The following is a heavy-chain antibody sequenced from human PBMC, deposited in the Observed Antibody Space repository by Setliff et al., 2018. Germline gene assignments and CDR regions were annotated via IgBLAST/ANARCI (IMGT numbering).Heavy chain of an antibody. CDR3: ARDPARGTTWLSPFDY. V-gene: IGHV4-34*01. CDR2: ISHSGST. D-gene: IGHD5-12*01. CDR1: GGSFSTYF. J-gene: IGHJ4*02. Sequence: PSETLSLTCAVYGGSFSTYFWSWIRQPPGKGLEWIGEISHSGSTNYNPSLKSRVTMSVDKSGNRFSLNLTSVTAADTALYYCARDPARGTTWLSPFDYWGQGTLVTVSS.